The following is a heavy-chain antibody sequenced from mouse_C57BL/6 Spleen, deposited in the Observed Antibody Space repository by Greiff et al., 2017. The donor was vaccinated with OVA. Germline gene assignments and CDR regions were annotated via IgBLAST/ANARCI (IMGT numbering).Heavy chain of an antibody. CDR1: GYAFTNYL. V-gene: IGHV1-54*01. Sequence: VKLMESGAELVRPGTSVKVSCKASGYAFTNYLIEWVKQRPGQGLEWIGVINPGSGGTNYNEKFKGKATLTADKSSSTAYMQLSSLTSEDSAVYFCARAGITTVVGNWYFDVWGTGTTVTVSS. D-gene: IGHD1-1*01. CDR2: INPGSGGT. J-gene: IGHJ1*03. CDR3: ARAGITTVVGNWYFDV.